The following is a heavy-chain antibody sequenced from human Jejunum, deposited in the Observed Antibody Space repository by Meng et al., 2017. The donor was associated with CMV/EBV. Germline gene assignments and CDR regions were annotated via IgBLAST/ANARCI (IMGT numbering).Heavy chain of an antibody. D-gene: IGHD6-13*01. CDR1: GFIFSTYG. V-gene: IGHV3-30*02. J-gene: IGHJ4*02. CDR2: IRYDGSNE. CDR3: AKDDPYSMYPVYFDH. Sequence: SGFIFSTYGMHWVRQAPGKGLEWVTFIRYDGSNEYYADSVKGRFTISRDNSKNTLFLQMNSLRAEDTAVYYCAKDDPYSMYPVYFDHWGQGTLVTVSS.